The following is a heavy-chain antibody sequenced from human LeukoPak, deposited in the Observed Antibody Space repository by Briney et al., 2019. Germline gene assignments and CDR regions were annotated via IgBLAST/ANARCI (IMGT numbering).Heavy chain of an antibody. V-gene: IGHV3-11*01. CDR1: GFTFSDYY. J-gene: IGHJ3*02. D-gene: IGHD3-10*01. CDR2: ISSSGSTI. Sequence: GGSLRLSCAASGFTFSDYYMSWIRQAPGKGLEWVSYISSSGSTIYYADSVKGRFTISRDNAKNSLYLQMNSLRAEDTAVYYCARAPITMVRGVIGPDAFDIWGQGTMVTVSS. CDR3: ARAPITMVRGVIGPDAFDI.